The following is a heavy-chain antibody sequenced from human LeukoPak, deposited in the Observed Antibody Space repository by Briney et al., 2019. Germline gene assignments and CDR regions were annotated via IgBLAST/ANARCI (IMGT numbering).Heavy chain of an antibody. CDR3: ARISYGHYNYYMDV. D-gene: IGHD4-17*01. J-gene: IGHJ6*03. V-gene: IGHV3-33*01. CDR2: IWYDGSNK. Sequence: GGSLRLSCAASGFTFSSYGMHWVRQAPGKGLEWVAVIWYDGSNKYYADSVKGRFTISRDNSKNTLYLQMNSLRAEDTVVYYCARISYGHYNYYMDVWGKGTTVTVSS. CDR1: GFTFSSYG.